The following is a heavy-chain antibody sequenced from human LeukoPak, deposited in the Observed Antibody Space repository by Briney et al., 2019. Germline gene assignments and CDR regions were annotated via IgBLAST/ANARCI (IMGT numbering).Heavy chain of an antibody. CDR1: GFTFSSYG. CDR2: IKQDGSEK. Sequence: GGSLRLSCAASGFTFSSYGMSWVRQAPGKGLEWVANIKQDGSEKYYVDSVKGRFTISRDNAKNSLYLQMNSLRVEDTAVYYCAGFRSGSYFDYWGQGTLVTVSS. D-gene: IGHD3-10*01. CDR3: AGFRSGSYFDY. J-gene: IGHJ4*02. V-gene: IGHV3-7*01.